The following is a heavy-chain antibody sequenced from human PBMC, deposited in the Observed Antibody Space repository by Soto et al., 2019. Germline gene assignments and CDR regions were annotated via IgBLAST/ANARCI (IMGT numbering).Heavy chain of an antibody. CDR2: IILIFGTA. V-gene: IGHV1-69*01. Sequence: QVQLVQSGAEVKKPGSSVKVSCKASGGTFSSYAISWVRQAPGQGLAWMGGIILIFGTANYAQKFQGRVTTPAHESTSTAYMELSSLRSEDTAVYYCARDRGVYYDILTGYQNYGMDVWGQGTTVTVSS. CDR3: ARDRGVYYDILTGYQNYGMDV. J-gene: IGHJ6*02. D-gene: IGHD3-9*01. CDR1: GGTFSSYA.